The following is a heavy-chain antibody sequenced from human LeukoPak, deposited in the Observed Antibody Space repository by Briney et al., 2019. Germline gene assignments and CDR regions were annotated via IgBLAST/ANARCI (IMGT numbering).Heavy chain of an antibody. CDR1: GGSVSSSSYY. V-gene: IGHV4-39*01. D-gene: IGHD2-2*01. J-gene: IGHJ4*02. Sequence: PSDTLSLTCTVSGGSVSSSSYYWGWIRQPPGKGLEWIGSGYYSGSTYYNPSLETRVTISIDTSKNQFSLKLSSVTAADTAVYYCARQSGPYATRWFDYWGQGSLVTVS. CDR3: ARQSGPYATRWFDY. CDR2: GYYSGST.